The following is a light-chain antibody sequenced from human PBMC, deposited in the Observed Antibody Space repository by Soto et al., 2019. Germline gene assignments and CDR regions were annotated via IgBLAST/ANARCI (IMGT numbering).Light chain of an antibody. CDR3: ATWDRSLTAVV. Sequence: QSVLTQPPSVSAAPGQKVTISCSGSSSNVGDHYVHWYQQLPGTAPKLLIYDNNNRPSGIPDRFTGSKSGTSATLGITGLQTGDEADYYCATWDRSLTAVVFCGGTKLTVL. V-gene: IGLV1-51*01. CDR1: SSNVGDHY. J-gene: IGLJ2*01. CDR2: DNN.